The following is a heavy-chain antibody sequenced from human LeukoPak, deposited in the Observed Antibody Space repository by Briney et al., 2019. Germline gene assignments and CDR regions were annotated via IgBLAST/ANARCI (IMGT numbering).Heavy chain of an antibody. D-gene: IGHD2-2*02. CDR2: MNPNSGNT. CDR3: AGDQGYQLLYGNYYYYGMDV. V-gene: IGHV1-8*01. J-gene: IGHJ6*02. CDR1: GYTFTSYD. Sequence: ASVKVSCKASGYTFTSYDINWVRQATGQGLEWMGWMNPNSGNTGYAQKFQGRVTMTRNTSISTAYMELSSLRSEDTAVYYCAGDQGYQLLYGNYYYYGMDVWGQGTTVTVSS.